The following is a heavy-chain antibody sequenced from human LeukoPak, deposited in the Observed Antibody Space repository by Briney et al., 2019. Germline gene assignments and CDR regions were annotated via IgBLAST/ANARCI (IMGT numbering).Heavy chain of an antibody. D-gene: IGHD3-16*01. V-gene: IGHV4-4*02. CDR3: ARDPQGDASQAFDY. J-gene: IGHJ4*02. CDR1: GGPINTNW. Sequence: SGTLSLTCAVSGGPINTNWWSWVRQPPGMGLEWIGEIHHSGITHYNPSLKSRVTISLDKSKNQLSLNLNSVTAADTAVYYCARDPQGDASQAFDYWGQGTLVTVSS. CDR2: IHHSGIT.